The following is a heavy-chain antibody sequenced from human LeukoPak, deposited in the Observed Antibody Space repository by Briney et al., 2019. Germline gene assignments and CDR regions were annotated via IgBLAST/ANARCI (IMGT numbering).Heavy chain of an antibody. CDR2: INPNSGGT. CDR1: GYTFTGPY. J-gene: IGHJ4*02. Sequence: ASLKVSCKASGYTFTGPYIHWMRQAPGQGLEWMGWINPNSGGTKYAQKFQGRVTVTRDTSTSTAYMELSGLRADGTAAYYCARVEYCTKGVCINFDLWGQGTLVTVSS. D-gene: IGHD2-8*01. CDR3: ARVEYCTKGVCINFDL. V-gene: IGHV1-2*02.